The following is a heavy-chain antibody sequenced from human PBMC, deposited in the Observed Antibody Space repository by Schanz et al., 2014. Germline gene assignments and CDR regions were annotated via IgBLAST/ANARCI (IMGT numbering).Heavy chain of an antibody. CDR2: TSSDGSLK. CDR1: GFTFSSYA. D-gene: IGHD5-12*01. J-gene: IGHJ3*02. V-gene: IGHV3-30*04. Sequence: QVQLVESGGGVVQPGRSLRLSCAASGFTFSSYAVHWVRQAPDKGLVWVAVTSSDGSLKYYADSVKGRFTISRDNSRDPVYLQMNSLRGEDTAVYYCARGGRGGYPGRVFDIGGQGTMVTASS. CDR3: ARGGRGGYPGRVFDI.